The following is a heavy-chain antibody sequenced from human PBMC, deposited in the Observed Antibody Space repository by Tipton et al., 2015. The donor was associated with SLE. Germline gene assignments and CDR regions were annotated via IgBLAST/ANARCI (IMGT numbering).Heavy chain of an antibody. CDR3: ARRLTRYSGYDYFDY. CDR1: DDSVSSAYY. J-gene: IGHJ4*02. D-gene: IGHD5-12*01. CDR2: IYRTGTT. Sequence: TLSLTCIVSDDSVSSAYYWAWIRQPPGKGLQWIACIYRTGTTYVNPSLKSRVSMSMDTPNNRFSLTMTSLTAADTAVYYCARRLTRYSGYDYFDYWGQGTLVTVSS. V-gene: IGHV4-38-2*02.